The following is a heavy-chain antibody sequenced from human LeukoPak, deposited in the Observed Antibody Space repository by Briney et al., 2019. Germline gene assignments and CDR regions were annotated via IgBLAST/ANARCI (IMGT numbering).Heavy chain of an antibody. CDR3: ARLPGGAFGELERWFDP. CDR2: IYPGDSDT. D-gene: IGHD3-10*01. Sequence: GESLKISCKGSGYSFTSYWIGWVRQMPGKGLEWMGIIYPGDSDTRYSSSFQGQVTISADKSISTAYLQWSSLKASDTAMYYCARLPGGAFGELERWFDPWGQGTLVTVSS. CDR1: GYSFTSYW. V-gene: IGHV5-51*01. J-gene: IGHJ5*02.